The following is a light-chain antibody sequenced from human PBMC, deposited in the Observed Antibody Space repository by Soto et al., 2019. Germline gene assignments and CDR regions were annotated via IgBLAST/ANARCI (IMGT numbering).Light chain of an antibody. Sequence: QSALTQPRSVSGSPGQSVTISCTGTKSDVGRYNFVSWYQQLPGKAPKLLISAVSQRPSGVPDRFSGSKSGNTASLTISGLQADDEADYFCYSYTASDIWVFGGGTKLTVL. V-gene: IGLV2-11*01. CDR2: AVS. CDR1: KSDVGRYNF. CDR3: YSYTASDIWV. J-gene: IGLJ3*02.